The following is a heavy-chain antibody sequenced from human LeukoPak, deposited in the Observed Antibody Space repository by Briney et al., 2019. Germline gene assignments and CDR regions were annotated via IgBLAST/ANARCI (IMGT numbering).Heavy chain of an antibody. Sequence: ASVKVSCKASGGTFSSYAISWVRQAPGQGLEWMGGIIPIFGTANYAQKFQGRVTITADESTSTAYMELSSLRSEDTAVYYCARGAVSGIAGIYAFDIWGQGTMVTVSS. V-gene: IGHV1-69*13. CDR1: GGTFSSYA. J-gene: IGHJ3*02. D-gene: IGHD6-13*01. CDR3: ARGAVSGIAGIYAFDI. CDR2: IIPIFGTA.